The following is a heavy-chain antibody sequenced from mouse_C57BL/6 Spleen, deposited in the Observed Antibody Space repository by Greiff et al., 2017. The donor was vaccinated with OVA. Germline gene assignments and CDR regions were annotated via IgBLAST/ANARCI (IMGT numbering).Heavy chain of an antibody. CDR2: IHPNSGST. D-gene: IGHD2-3*01. V-gene: IGHV1-64*01. CDR3: ARGDGYHYYYAMDY. Sequence: QVQLQQPGAELVKPGASVKLSCKASGYTFTSYWMHWVKQRPGQGLEWIGMIHPNSGSTNYNEKFKSKATLTVDKSSSTAYMQLSSLTSEDSAVYYCARGDGYHYYYAMDYWGQGTSVTVSS. J-gene: IGHJ4*01. CDR1: GYTFTSYW.